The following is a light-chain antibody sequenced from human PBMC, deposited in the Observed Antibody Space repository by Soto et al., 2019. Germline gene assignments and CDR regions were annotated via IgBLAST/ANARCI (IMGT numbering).Light chain of an antibody. V-gene: IGLV2-23*01. CDR1: SSDVGSYNL. Sequence: QSVLTQPASVSGSPGQSITISCTGTSSDVGSYNLVSWYQQHPGKAPKLMIYEGSKRPSGVSNRFSGSKSGNTASLTISGLQAEDEADYSCCSYAGSSTFVSGTGTKVTVL. CDR2: EGS. CDR3: CSYAGSSTFV. J-gene: IGLJ1*01.